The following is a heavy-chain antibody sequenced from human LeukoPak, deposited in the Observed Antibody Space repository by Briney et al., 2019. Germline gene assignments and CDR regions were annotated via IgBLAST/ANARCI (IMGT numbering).Heavy chain of an antibody. J-gene: IGHJ4*02. CDR1: GFTFSSYA. D-gene: IGHD3-22*01. CDR2: ISYDGSNK. Sequence: GGSLRLCCAASGFTFSSYAMHWARQAPGKGLEWVAVISYDGSNKYYADSVKGRFTISRDNSKNTLYLQMNSLRAEDTAVYYCARVSGYYLPFDYWGQGTLVTVSS. V-gene: IGHV3-30-3*01. CDR3: ARVSGYYLPFDY.